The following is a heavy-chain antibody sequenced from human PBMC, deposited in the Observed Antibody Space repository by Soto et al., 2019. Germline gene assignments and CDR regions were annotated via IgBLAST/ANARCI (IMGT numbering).Heavy chain of an antibody. J-gene: IGHJ4*02. CDR1: GFIFSNYA. V-gene: IGHV3-23*01. CDR3: ARAPRGYSHAYDY. Sequence: PGGSLRLSCAASGFIFSNYAMNWARQAPGKGLEWVSSISGSGDNTYYADSVKGRFTISRDTSKNTLYLQMNSLRVEDTAMYYCARAPRGYSHAYDYWGQGTLVTVSS. CDR2: ISGSGDNT. D-gene: IGHD5-18*01.